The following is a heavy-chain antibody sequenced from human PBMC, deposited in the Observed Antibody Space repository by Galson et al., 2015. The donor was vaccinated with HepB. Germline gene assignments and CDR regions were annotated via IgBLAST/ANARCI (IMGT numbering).Heavy chain of an antibody. CDR2: IIPIFGTA. V-gene: IGHV1-69*13. D-gene: IGHD1-26*01. CDR1: GGTFSSYA. CDR3: ARVRVYSGSYYGALDAFDI. J-gene: IGHJ3*02. Sequence: SVKVSCKASGGTFSSYAISWVRQAPGQGLEWMGGIIPIFGTANYAQKFQGRVTITADESTSTAYMELSSLRSEDTAVYYCARVRVYSGSYYGALDAFDIWGQGTMVTVSS.